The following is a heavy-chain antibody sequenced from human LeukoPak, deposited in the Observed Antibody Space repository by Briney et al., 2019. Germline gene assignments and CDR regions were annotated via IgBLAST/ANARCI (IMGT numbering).Heavy chain of an antibody. CDR3: ARTYYGGNSPLFDY. CDR2: IYYSGST. CDR1: GGSISSSSYY. D-gene: IGHD4-23*01. V-gene: IGHV4-39*01. J-gene: IGHJ4*02. Sequence: KPSETLSLTCTVSGGSISSSSYYWGWIRQPPGKGLEWIGGIYYSGSTYYNPSLKSRVTISVDTSKNQFSLRLSSVTAADTAVYYCARTYYGGNSPLFDYWDQGTLVTVSS.